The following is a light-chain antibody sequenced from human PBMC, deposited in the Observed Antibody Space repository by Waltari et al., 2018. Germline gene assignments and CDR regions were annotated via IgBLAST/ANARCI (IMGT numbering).Light chain of an antibody. Sequence: SALTQPASVSGSPGQSITISCSGTSSDYVSWYQQHPGKAPKVMIYDVSNRPSGVFYRFSGSNSGDTASLTISGVQSEDEAEYYCSSYTSSSTPWVFGGGTKLTVL. CDR1: SSDY. V-gene: IGLV2-14*03. J-gene: IGLJ3*02. CDR2: DVS. CDR3: SSYTSSSTPWV.